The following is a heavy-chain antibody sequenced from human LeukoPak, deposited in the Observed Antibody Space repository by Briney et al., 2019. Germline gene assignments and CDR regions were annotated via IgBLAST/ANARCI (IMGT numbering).Heavy chain of an antibody. D-gene: IGHD3-22*01. CDR2: IYYSGNT. CDR1: GGSISSSSYY. J-gene: IGHJ6*03. Sequence: PSETLSLTCTVSGGSISSSSYYWGWIRQPPGKGLEWIGNIYYSGNTYYNPSLESRVTISVDTSKNQFSLKLTSMTAADTAVYYCARVSSYDSSGSPPRSYYYYYMDVWGKGTTVTVSS. CDR3: ARVSSYDSSGSPPRSYYYYYMDV. V-gene: IGHV4-39*07.